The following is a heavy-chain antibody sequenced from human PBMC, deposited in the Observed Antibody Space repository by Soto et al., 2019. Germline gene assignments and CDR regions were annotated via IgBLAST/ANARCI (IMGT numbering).Heavy chain of an antibody. D-gene: IGHD6-19*01. J-gene: IGHJ5*02. CDR3: ATSEYTSGINWFDP. CDR2: IYYSGTT. CDR1: RGFISSSS. Sequence: PSESLSLTCTVSRGFISSSSWGWIRQPPGRGLEWIGGIYYSGTTYYNPSLKDRVTISIDLFKNQFSVELTSVTAADTAVYYCATSEYTSGINWFDPWGQGALVTVSS. V-gene: IGHV4-39*01.